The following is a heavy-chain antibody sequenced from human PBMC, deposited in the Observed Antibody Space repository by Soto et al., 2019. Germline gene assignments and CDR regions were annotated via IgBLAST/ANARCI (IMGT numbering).Heavy chain of an antibody. CDR2: ISSSSSTI. J-gene: IGHJ4*02. CDR1: GLTFSTYS. Sequence: GGSLRLSCAASGLTFSTYSMSWVRQAPGKGLEWVSYISSSSSTIYYAGSVKGRITISRDNAKNSLYVEMNSLGAEDTAVYYCARVNSWYTLDYWGQGTLVTVSS. V-gene: IGHV3-48*01. D-gene: IGHD2-2*02. CDR3: ARVNSWYTLDY.